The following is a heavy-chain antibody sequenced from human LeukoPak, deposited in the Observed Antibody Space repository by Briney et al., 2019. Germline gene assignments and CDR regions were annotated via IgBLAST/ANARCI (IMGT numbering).Heavy chain of an antibody. CDR1: GYTFTGYY. CDR2: INPNSGGT. D-gene: IGHD6-13*01. Sequence: APVKVSCKASGYTFTGYYMHWVRQAPGQGLEWMGRINPNSGGTNYAQKFQGRVTMTRDTSISTAYMELSRLRSDDTAVYYCARPSSSWRGYNWFDPWGQGTLVTVSS. CDR3: ARPSSSWRGYNWFDP. V-gene: IGHV1-2*06. J-gene: IGHJ5*02.